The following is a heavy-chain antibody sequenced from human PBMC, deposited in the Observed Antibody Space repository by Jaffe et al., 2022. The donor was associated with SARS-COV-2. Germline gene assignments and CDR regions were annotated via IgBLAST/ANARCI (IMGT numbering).Heavy chain of an antibody. CDR3: ARGRRGSVYAYIDY. V-gene: IGHV4-39*01. CDR1: GGSISSSSYY. Sequence: QLQLQESGPGLVKPSETLSLTCTVSGGSISSSSYYWGWIRQPPGKGLEWIGSIYYSGSTYYNPSLKSRVTISVDTSKNQFSLKLSSVTAADTAVYYCARGRRGSVYAYIDYWGQGTLVTVSS. CDR2: IYYSGST. J-gene: IGHJ4*02. D-gene: IGHD2-8*01.